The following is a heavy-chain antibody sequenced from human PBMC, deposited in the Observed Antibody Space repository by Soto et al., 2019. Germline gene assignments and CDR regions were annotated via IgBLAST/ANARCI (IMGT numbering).Heavy chain of an antibody. CDR1: GLMFSDQW. V-gene: IGHV3-7*03. CDR2: IKQDGSEK. Sequence: PGGSLRLSCVTSGLMFSDQWLSWVRQAPGKGLEWVANIKQDGSEKYYVDSVKGRFTISRDNADNSLYLQMNSLRADDTAVYYCTTLSSTWPTGGDYWGQGTLVTVS. D-gene: IGHD6-13*01. J-gene: IGHJ4*02. CDR3: TTLSSTWPTGGDY.